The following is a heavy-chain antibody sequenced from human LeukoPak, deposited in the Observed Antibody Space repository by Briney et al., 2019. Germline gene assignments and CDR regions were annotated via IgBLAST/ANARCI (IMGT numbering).Heavy chain of an antibody. J-gene: IGHJ5*02. CDR1: GYTFTRYG. D-gene: IGHD1-14*01. Sequence: ASVKVSCKASGYTFTRYGISWVRQAPGQGLEWMGWISPYNGDTNYAQNLQGRVTMTTDTSTSTAYMELRSLRSDDTAMYYCARDIKRSRARWENLGFDPWGQGTLVTVSS. V-gene: IGHV1-18*01. CDR3: ARDIKRSRARWENLGFDP. CDR2: ISPYNGDT.